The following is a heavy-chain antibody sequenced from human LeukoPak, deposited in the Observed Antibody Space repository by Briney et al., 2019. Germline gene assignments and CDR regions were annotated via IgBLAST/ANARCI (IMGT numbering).Heavy chain of an antibody. CDR3: ARDYCSSTSCYAHYFDY. V-gene: IGHV3-21*01. CDR2: ISSSSSYI. D-gene: IGHD2-2*01. CDR1: GLTFSSYS. J-gene: IGHJ4*02. Sequence: GGSLRLSCAASGLTFSSYSMNWVRQAPGKGLEWVSSISSSSSYIYYADSVRGRFTISRDNAKNSLYLQMNSLRAEDTAVYYCARDYCSSTSCYAHYFDYWGQGTLVTVSS.